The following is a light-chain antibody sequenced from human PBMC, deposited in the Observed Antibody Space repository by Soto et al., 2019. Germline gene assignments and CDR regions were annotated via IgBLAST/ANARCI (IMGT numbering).Light chain of an antibody. J-gene: IGKJ4*01. CDR1: QSISSW. CDR2: DAS. CDR3: QQSYSIPLT. V-gene: IGKV1-5*01. Sequence: IQMTPSNYTLPHSLGARVIITCRASQSISSWLAWYQQKPGKAPRLVIYDASTLQNGVPSRFSGSGSGTEFTLTISSLQPEDFTTYYCQQSYSIPLTFGGGTKVDIK.